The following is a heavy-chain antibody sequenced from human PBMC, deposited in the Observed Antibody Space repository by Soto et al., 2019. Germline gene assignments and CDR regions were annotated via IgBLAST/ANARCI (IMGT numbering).Heavy chain of an antibody. CDR2: IKSKTDGGTT. Sequence: PGGSLRLSCAASGFTFSNAWMSWVRQAPGKGLEWVGRIKSKTDGGTTDYAAPVKGRFTISRDDSKNTLYLQMNSLKTEDTAVYYCTTGGSYTLLAPVSYYYMDVWGKGTTVTVSS. CDR3: TTGGSYTLLAPVSYYYMDV. J-gene: IGHJ6*03. V-gene: IGHV3-15*01. D-gene: IGHD2-2*02. CDR1: GFTFSNAW.